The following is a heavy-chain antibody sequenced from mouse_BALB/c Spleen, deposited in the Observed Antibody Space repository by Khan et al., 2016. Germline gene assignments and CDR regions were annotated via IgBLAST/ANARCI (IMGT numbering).Heavy chain of an antibody. CDR1: GFTFTDYE. Sequence: QVQLQESGAELVRPGASVKLSCKALGFTFTDYEMHWVKQTPVHGLDWIGTIHPGSGGTAYNQKFKGKATLTADKSSSTAYMELSSLTSEDSAVYYCRTRSNYGGCYEEMDYWGQGSSVTVSS. CDR2: IHPGSGGT. J-gene: IGHJ4*01. CDR3: RTRSNYGGCYEEMDY. D-gene: IGHD1-1*02. V-gene: IGHV1-15*01.